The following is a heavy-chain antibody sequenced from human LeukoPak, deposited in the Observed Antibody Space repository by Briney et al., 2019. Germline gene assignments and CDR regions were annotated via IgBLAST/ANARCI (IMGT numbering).Heavy chain of an antibody. J-gene: IGHJ6*02. D-gene: IGHD1-26*01. Sequence: ASVKVSCKASGYTFTDYYIHWMRQAPGQGLEWMGWINPSGGDTKYTQNFQGRLIMTRDTSISAAYMELSSLRSEDTAVYYCARSARVGNYYYYGMDAWGQGTTVTVSS. V-gene: IGHV1-2*02. CDR1: GYTFTDYY. CDR3: ARSARVGNYYYYGMDA. CDR2: INPSGGDT.